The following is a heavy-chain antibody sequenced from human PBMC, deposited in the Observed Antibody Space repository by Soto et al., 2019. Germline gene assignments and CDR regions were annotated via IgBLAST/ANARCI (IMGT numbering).Heavy chain of an antibody. D-gene: IGHD6-19*01. CDR2: ISSSSSYI. CDR1: GFTFSSYS. CDR3: ARRIAVAGGHYYYMDV. Sequence: EVQLVESGGGLVKPGGSLRLSCAASGFTFSSYSMNWVRQAPGKGLEWVSSISSSSSYIYYADSVKGRFTSSRDNAKNARDRQRNRGRAEDTAGEYWARRIAVAGGHYYYMDVWGKGTTVTVSS. J-gene: IGHJ6*03. V-gene: IGHV3-21*01.